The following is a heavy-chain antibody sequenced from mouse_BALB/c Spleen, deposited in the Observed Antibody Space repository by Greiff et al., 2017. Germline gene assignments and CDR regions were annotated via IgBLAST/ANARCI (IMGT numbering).Heavy chain of an antibody. CDR2: INPSTGYT. J-gene: IGHJ4*01. CDR1: GYTFTSYW. Sequence: VKLMESGAELAKPGASVKMSCKASGYTFTSYWMHWVKQRPGQGLEWIGYINPSTGYTEYNQKFKDKATLTADKSSSTAYMQLSSLTSEDSAVYFCARGGDYAMDYWGQGTSVTVSS. CDR3: ARGGDYAMDY. V-gene: IGHV1-7*01.